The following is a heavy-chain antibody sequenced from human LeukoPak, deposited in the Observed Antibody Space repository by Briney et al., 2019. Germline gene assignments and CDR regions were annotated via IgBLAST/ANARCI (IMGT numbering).Heavy chain of an antibody. CDR3: ARVGRYSGSYQTLDY. CDR2: INHSGST. D-gene: IGHD1-26*01. J-gene: IGHJ4*02. CDR1: GGSFSGYY. Sequence: SEPLSLTCAVYGGSFSGYYWSWIRQPPGKGLEWIGEINHSGSTNYNPSLKIRVTISVDTAKTQFSLKLSSVTAADTAVYYCARVGRYSGSYQTLDYWGQGTLVTVSS. V-gene: IGHV4-34*01.